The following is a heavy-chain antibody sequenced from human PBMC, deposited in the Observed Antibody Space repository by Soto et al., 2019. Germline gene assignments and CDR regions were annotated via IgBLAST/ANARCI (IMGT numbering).Heavy chain of an antibody. CDR2: IYHSGST. D-gene: IGHD2-21*01. Sequence: SETLSLTCAVSGGSISSGGYSWSWIRQPPGKGLEWIGYIYHSGSTYYNPSLKSRVTISVDRSKNQFSLKLSSVTAADTAVYYCARQIGVRGAAYDPWGQGTLVTVSS. CDR1: GGSISSGGYS. J-gene: IGHJ5*02. CDR3: ARQIGVRGAAYDP. V-gene: IGHV4-30-2*01.